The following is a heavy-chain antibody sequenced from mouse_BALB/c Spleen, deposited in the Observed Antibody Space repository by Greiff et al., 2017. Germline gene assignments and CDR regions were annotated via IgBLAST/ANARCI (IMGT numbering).Heavy chain of an antibody. V-gene: IGHV5-17*02. CDR2: ISSGSSTI. CDR3: ARHGKNYDWFDY. Sequence: EVQVVESGGGLVQPGGSLRLSCAASGFTFSGFGMRWVRQAPGKGLEWFAYISSGSSTIYYADTVNGRITISNDTPKNTQFLQMTSRRYEDTAMYYGARHGKNYDWFDYWGQGTLVTVSA. J-gene: IGHJ3*01. D-gene: IGHD2-4*01. CDR1: GFTFSGFG.